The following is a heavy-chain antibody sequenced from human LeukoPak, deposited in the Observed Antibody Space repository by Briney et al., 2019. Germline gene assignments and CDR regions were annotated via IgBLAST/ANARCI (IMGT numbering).Heavy chain of an antibody. CDR3: ARQALWFFDH. V-gene: IGHV4-39*01. CDR1: GGSISSSSNY. J-gene: IGHJ4*02. CDR2: ISYGEST. Sequence: SETLSLTCTVSGGSISSSSNYWAWIRQPPGRGLEWIGSISYGESTYYSPSLESRVTISVDTSKNQFSLKLSSVTAADTAVYYCARQALWFFDHWGQGTLVTVSS. D-gene: IGHD2-21*01.